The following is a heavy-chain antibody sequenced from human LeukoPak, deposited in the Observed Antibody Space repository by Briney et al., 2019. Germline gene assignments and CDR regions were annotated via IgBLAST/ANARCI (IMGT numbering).Heavy chain of an antibody. CDR1: GFTFSGSA. D-gene: IGHD2-21*02. J-gene: IGHJ3*02. V-gene: IGHV3-73*01. CDR2: IRSKANSYAT. CDR3: TRPANRDVYCGGDCGDDAFDI. Sequence: GGSLKLSCAASGFTFSGSAMHWVRQASGKGLEWVGRIRSKANSYATAYAASVKGRFTISRDDSKNTAYLQMNSLKTEDTAVYYCTRPANRDVYCGGDCGDDAFDIWGQGTMVTVSS.